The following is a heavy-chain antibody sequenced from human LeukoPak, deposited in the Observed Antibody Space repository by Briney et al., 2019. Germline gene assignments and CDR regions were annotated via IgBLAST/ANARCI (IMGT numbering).Heavy chain of an antibody. Sequence: GGSLRLSCAASGFTFSSYWMHWVRQAPGKGLVWVSRINSDGSSPNYADSVKGRFTISRDNAKNTLYLQMNSLRAEDTAVYYCARDRGTDDWFDPWGQGTLVTVSS. CDR3: ARDRGTDDWFDP. CDR2: INSDGSSP. V-gene: IGHV3-74*01. J-gene: IGHJ5*02. D-gene: IGHD3-10*01. CDR1: GFTFSSYW.